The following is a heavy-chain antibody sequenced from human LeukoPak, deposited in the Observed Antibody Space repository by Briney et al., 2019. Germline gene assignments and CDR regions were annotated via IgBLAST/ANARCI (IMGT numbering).Heavy chain of an antibody. V-gene: IGHV3-30*04. Sequence: GGSLRLSCAASGFTFSSYAMHWVRQAPGKGLEWVAVISYDGSNKYYADSVKGRFTISRDNSKNTLYLQMNSLRAEDTAVYYCAKGRLEMATTYDYWGQGTLVTVSS. J-gene: IGHJ4*02. D-gene: IGHD5-24*01. CDR1: GFTFSSYA. CDR3: AKGRLEMATTYDY. CDR2: ISYDGSNK.